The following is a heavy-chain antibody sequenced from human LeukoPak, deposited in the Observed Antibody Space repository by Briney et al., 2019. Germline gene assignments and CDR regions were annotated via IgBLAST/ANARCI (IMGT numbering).Heavy chain of an antibody. CDR1: GGSFSGYY. D-gene: IGHD5-24*01. CDR2: INHSGST. Sequence: SETLSLTCAVYGGSFSGYYWSWIRQPPGKGLEWIGEINHSGSTNYNPSLKSRVTISVDTSKNQFSLKLSSVSAADTAVYYCARGMATIRYFDYWGQGTLVTVSS. V-gene: IGHV4-34*01. CDR3: ARGMATIRYFDY. J-gene: IGHJ4*02.